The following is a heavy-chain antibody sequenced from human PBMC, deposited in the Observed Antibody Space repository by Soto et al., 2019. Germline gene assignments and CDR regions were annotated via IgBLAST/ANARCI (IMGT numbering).Heavy chain of an antibody. CDR3: ARYSVATIGFFDY. Sequence: QVQLQESGPGLVKPSETLSLTCTVSGDSITDYYWSWIRESPGKGLEWIAYIHHTGTANYNPSLRIRVTISVDTSKSQFSLRLSSVTAADTAVYFCARYSVATIGFFDYWGQGTLVTVSS. CDR2: IHHTGTA. CDR1: GDSITDYY. J-gene: IGHJ4*02. V-gene: IGHV4-59*01. D-gene: IGHD5-12*01.